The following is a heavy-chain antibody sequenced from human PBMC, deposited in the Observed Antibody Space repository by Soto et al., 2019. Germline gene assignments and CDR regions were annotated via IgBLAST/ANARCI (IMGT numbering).Heavy chain of an antibody. D-gene: IGHD6-13*01. CDR3: ARQGGIGSSWYNLLDY. CDR1: GGSISSSSYY. Sequence: SETLSLTCTVSGGSISSSSYYWGWIRQPPGKGLEWIGSIYYSGSTYYSPSLKSRVTISVDTSKNQFSLKLSSVTAADTAVYYCARQGGIGSSWYNLLDYWGQGTLVTVSS. V-gene: IGHV4-39*01. J-gene: IGHJ4*02. CDR2: IYYSGST.